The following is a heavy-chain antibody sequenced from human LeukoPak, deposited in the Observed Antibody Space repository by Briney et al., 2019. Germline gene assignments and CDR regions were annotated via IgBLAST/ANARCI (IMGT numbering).Heavy chain of an antibody. V-gene: IGHV4-61*02. CDR3: ARLELSGSYWH. D-gene: IGHD1-26*01. Sequence: PSETLSLTCTVSGDSISSGNYYWSWIRQSAGRGLEWIGRIFINGVTNYNPSLKSRVTMSIDTSKNQFSLKLISVTAADTAVYYCARLELSGSYWHWVQGTVVTVSS. CDR1: GDSISSGNYY. CDR2: IFINGVT. J-gene: IGHJ4*02.